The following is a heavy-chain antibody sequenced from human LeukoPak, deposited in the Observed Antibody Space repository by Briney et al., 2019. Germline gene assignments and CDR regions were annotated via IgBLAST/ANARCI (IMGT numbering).Heavy chain of an antibody. Sequence: GGSLRLSCAASGFTFSSYGMHWVRQAPGKGLEWVAVISYDGSNKYYADSVKGRFTISRDNSKNTLYLQMNSLRAEDTAVYYCAMIVVSGGFGYWGQGTLVTVSS. J-gene: IGHJ4*02. CDR2: ISYDGSNK. D-gene: IGHD3-22*01. CDR1: GFTFSSYG. V-gene: IGHV3-30*19. CDR3: AMIVVSGGFGY.